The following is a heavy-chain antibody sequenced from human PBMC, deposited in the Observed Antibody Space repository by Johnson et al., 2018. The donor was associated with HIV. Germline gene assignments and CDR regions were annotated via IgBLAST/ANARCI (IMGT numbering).Heavy chain of an antibody. CDR3: ARGVGGAGDDAFDI. Sequence: QVQLVESGGGLVQPGRSLRLSCAASGFTFDDYAMHWVRQAPGKGLEWVAVISYDGSNKYYADSVKGRFTISRDNSKNTLYLQMNSLRAEDTALYYCARGVGGAGDDAFDIWGQGTVVSVSS. D-gene: IGHD6-19*01. V-gene: IGHV3-30*14. CDR2: ISYDGSNK. J-gene: IGHJ3*02. CDR1: GFTFDDYA.